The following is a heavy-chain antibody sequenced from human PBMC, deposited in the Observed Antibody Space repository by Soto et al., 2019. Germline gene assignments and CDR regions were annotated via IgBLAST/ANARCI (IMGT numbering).Heavy chain of an antibody. Sequence: GGSLRLSCAASGFTFSSYSMNWVRQAPGKGLEWVSSISSSSSYIYYADSVKGRFTISRDNAKNSLYLQMNSLRAEDTAVYYCARGKIVATFFDYWGQGTLVTVSS. CDR2: ISSSSSYI. D-gene: IGHD5-12*01. CDR1: GFTFSSYS. J-gene: IGHJ4*02. CDR3: ARGKIVATFFDY. V-gene: IGHV3-21*01.